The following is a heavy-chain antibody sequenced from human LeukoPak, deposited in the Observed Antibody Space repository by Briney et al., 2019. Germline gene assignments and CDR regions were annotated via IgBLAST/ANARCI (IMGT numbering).Heavy chain of an antibody. CDR2: IYYSGNT. V-gene: IGHV4-59*08. CDR3: ARQAIAAAGSWGY. CDR1: GGSISNKY. Sequence: PSETLSLTCTVSGGSISNKYWSWIRQPPGKGLEWIGYIYYSGNTNYNPSLKSRVTIFVDTSKNQFSLKLSSVTAADTAVYYCARQAIAAAGSWGYWGQGTLVTVSS. J-gene: IGHJ4*02. D-gene: IGHD6-13*01.